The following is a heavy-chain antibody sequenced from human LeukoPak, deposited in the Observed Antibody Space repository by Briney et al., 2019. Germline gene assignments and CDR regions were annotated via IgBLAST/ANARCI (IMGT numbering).Heavy chain of an antibody. CDR2: ISSSSSYI. D-gene: IGHD6-19*01. J-gene: IGHJ4*02. CDR3: ARDLVAVAGTNRDY. CDR1: GFTFSSYS. Sequence: NSGGSLRLSCAASGFTFSSYSMHWVRQAPGKGLEWVSSISSSSSYIYYADSVKGRFTISRDNAKNSLYLQMNSLRAEDTAVYYCARDLVAVAGTNRDYWGQGTLVTVSS. V-gene: IGHV3-21*01.